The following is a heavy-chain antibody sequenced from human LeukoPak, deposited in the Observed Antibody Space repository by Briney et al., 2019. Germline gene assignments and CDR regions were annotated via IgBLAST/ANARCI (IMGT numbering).Heavy chain of an antibody. CDR2: IKQDGSEK. D-gene: IGHD6-13*01. V-gene: IGHV3-7*01. J-gene: IGHJ6*03. CDR3: AREGSSSWYAYYYYYMDV. CDR1: GFTFRDYG. Sequence: GGSLRLSCVGSGFTFRDYGMHWVRQAPGKGLEWVANIKQDGSEKCYVDSVKGRFTISRDNAKNSLYLQMNSLRAEDTAVYYCAREGSSSWYAYYYYYMDVWGKGTTVTVSS.